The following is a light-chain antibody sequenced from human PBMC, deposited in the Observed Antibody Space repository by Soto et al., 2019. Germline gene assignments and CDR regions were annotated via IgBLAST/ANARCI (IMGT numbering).Light chain of an antibody. CDR2: QDS. J-gene: IGLJ2*01. CDR1: KLGDKY. Sequence: SYELTQSPSVSVSPGQTASITCSGDKLGDKYACWYQQKPGQSPVLVIYQDSKRPSGIPERFSGSNSGNTATLTISGTPAMDEADYYCQAWDSSTAVFGGGTQLTVL. V-gene: IGLV3-1*01. CDR3: QAWDSSTAV.